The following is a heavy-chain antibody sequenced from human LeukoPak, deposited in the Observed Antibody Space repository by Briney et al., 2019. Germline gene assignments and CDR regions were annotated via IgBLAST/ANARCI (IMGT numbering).Heavy chain of an antibody. CDR2: ISRSGDST. Sequence: PGGTLRLSCAASGFSFSNYGMNWVRQAPGKGLEWVSGISRSGDSTYYAAFVKGRFTISLDTSKNPLSLKMSSLTADDTAVYFCARNRPARYDCGCGCALQHWGQGTLVTVSS. D-gene: IGHD1-1*01. V-gene: IGHV3-23*01. CDR3: ARNRPARYDCGCGCALQH. J-gene: IGHJ1*01. CDR1: GFSFSNYG.